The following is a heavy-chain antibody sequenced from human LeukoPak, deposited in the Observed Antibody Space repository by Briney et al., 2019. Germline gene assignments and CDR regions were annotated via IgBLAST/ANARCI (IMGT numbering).Heavy chain of an antibody. Sequence: GESLKISCKGSGYSFSNYWISWVRQMPEKGLEWMGRIYASDSYTEYSPSFQGHVTISADKSISTAYLQWSSLKASDTAMYYCAASTGSAQYYYYCMDVWGQGTTVTVSS. CDR1: GYSFSNYW. J-gene: IGHJ6*02. CDR2: IYASDSYT. CDR3: AASTGSAQYYYYCMDV. D-gene: IGHD1-14*01. V-gene: IGHV5-10-1*01.